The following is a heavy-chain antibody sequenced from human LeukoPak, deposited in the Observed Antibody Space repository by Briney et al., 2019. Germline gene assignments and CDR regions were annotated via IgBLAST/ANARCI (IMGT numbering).Heavy chain of an antibody. CDR3: ARERIAAAGYYYYYGMDV. Sequence: GSSVKVSCKASVYTFTGYYMHWVRQAPGQGLEWMGWINPNSGGTNYAPKFQGRVTMTRDTSISTAYMELSRLRSDDTAVYYCARERIAAAGYYYYYGMDVWGQGTTVTVSS. J-gene: IGHJ6*02. CDR1: VYTFTGYY. CDR2: INPNSGGT. V-gene: IGHV1-2*02. D-gene: IGHD6-13*01.